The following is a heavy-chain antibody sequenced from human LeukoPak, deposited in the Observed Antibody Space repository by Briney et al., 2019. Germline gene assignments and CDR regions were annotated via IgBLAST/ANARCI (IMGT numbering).Heavy chain of an antibody. D-gene: IGHD3-10*01. Sequence: GSLRLSCAASXXXFSXYSMNXXRQAPGKXLEXVXSXSSSSSYIYYADSVKGRFTISRDNAKNSLYLQMNSLRAEDTAVYYCARDGNVLLWFGELLYGMDVWGQGTTVTVSS. CDR1: XXXFSXYS. J-gene: IGHJ6*02. CDR2: XSSSSSYI. V-gene: IGHV3-21*01. CDR3: ARDGNVLLWFGELLYGMDV.